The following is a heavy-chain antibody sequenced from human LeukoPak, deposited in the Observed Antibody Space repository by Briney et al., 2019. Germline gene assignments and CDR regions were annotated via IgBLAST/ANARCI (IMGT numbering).Heavy chain of an antibody. V-gene: IGHV4-59*01. CDR2: IYYSGST. CDR1: GGSISSYY. CDR3: ARAVVTAGSRFDP. J-gene: IGHJ5*02. Sequence: PSETLSLTCTVSGGSISSYYWSWIRQPPGKGLEWIGYIYYSGSTNYNPSLKSRVTISVDMSKNQFSLKLSSVTAADTAVYYCARAVVTAGSRFDPWGQGTLVTVSS. D-gene: IGHD2-21*02.